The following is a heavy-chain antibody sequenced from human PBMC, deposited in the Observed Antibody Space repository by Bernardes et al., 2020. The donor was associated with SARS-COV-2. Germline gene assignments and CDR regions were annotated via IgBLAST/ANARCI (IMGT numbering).Heavy chain of an antibody. V-gene: IGHV3-23*01. CDR1: GFTFSSYA. Sequence: GGSLRLSCAASGFTFSSYAMSWVRQAPGKGLEWVSSISGSVGTTSYADSVKGRFTISRDNSKNTLYLRMNSLRAEDTAVYFCAKFLAGSSPHRTGATTYFDYWGLGTLVTVSS. J-gene: IGHJ4*02. CDR2: ISGSVGTT. CDR3: AKFLAGSSPHRTGATTYFDY. D-gene: IGHD1-26*01.